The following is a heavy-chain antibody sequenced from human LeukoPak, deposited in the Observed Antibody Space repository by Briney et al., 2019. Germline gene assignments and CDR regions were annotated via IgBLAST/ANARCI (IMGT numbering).Heavy chain of an antibody. V-gene: IGHV4-59*11. CDR2: IHYRGST. CDR1: AGSISRHY. D-gene: IGHD5-18*01. CDR3: ARSEYSYGADAFYI. Sequence: SQTLSLTCTVSAGSISRHYWSWVRQPPGTGLKWIGYIHYRGSTNYSPSLKSRVTIPLDPLKDQYTLKLSSVTAADTAVYYCARSEYSYGADAFYIWGQGKMVTVSS. J-gene: IGHJ3*02.